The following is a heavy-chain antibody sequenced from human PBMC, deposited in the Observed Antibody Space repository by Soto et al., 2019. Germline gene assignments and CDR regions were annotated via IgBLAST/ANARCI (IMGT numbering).Heavy chain of an antibody. CDR3: ARWPQPRYTADPYAVDV. J-gene: IGHJ6*02. Sequence: QVHLVQSGTEVKKPGSSVKVSCKASGGTFSSSGFSWVRQAPGQGLEWMGRIVPSLDTTNYAQKFQARVTITADEVTSTAYMELRSLRPEDTAVNYCARWPQPRYTADPYAVDVWGQGTRVIVPS. D-gene: IGHD3-16*02. CDR2: IVPSLDTT. CDR1: GGTFSSSG. V-gene: IGHV1-69*11.